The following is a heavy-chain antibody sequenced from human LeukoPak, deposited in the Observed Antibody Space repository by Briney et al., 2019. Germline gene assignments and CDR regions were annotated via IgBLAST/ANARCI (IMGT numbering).Heavy chain of an antibody. Sequence: GGSLRLSCAASGFTFSSYWMSWVRQAPGKGLEWVANIKQDGSEKYYVDSVKGRFTISRDNAKNSLYLQMNSLRAEDTAVYYCARAPTKLYYYGSGSQFPSDDYWGQGTLVTVSS. V-gene: IGHV3-7*01. CDR3: ARAPTKLYYYGSGSQFPSDDY. CDR1: GFTFSSYW. D-gene: IGHD3-10*01. J-gene: IGHJ4*02. CDR2: IKQDGSEK.